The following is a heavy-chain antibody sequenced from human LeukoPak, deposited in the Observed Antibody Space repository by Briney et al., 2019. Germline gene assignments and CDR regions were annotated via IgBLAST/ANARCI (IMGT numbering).Heavy chain of an antibody. CDR1: GFTFSTYA. Sequence: GGSLRLFCTASGFTFSTYAMSWVRQAPGEGLEWVSGISGSGGSTYYTDSVKGRFTISRDNSENTLHLQMSSLRAEDTALYYCVKDRCDRTTCPEVWGQGTLVTVSS. CDR3: VKDRCDRTTCPEV. J-gene: IGHJ4*02. CDR2: ISGSGGST. D-gene: IGHD2-2*01. V-gene: IGHV3-23*01.